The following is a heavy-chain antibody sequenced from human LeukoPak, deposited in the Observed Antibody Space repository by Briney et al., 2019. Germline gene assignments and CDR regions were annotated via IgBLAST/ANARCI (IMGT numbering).Heavy chain of an antibody. CDR1: GFTFSSYG. CDR2: ISYDGSNK. D-gene: IGHD3-10*01. Sequence: GGSLRLSCAASGFTFSSYGMHWVRQAPGKGLEWVAVISYDGSNKYYADSVKGRFTISRDNSKNTLYLQMNSLRAVDTAVYYCAKVRGRFGGQTYYFDYWGQGTLVTVSS. J-gene: IGHJ4*02. V-gene: IGHV3-30*18. CDR3: AKVRGRFGGQTYYFDY.